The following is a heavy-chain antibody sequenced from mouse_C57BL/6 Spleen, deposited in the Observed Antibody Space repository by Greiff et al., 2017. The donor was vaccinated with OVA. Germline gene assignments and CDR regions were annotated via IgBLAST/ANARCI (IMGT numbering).Heavy chain of an antibody. V-gene: IGHV1-64*01. CDR2: IHPNSGST. J-gene: IGHJ3*01. D-gene: IGHD2-4*01. CDR3: ASSYDYMFAY. Sequence: QVQLQQPGAELVKPGASVKLSCKASGYTFTSYWMHWVKQRPGQGLEWIGMIHPNSGSTNYNEKFKSKATLTVDKSSSPAYMQLSSLTSEDSAVYYCASSYDYMFAYWGKGTLVTVSA. CDR1: GYTFTSYW.